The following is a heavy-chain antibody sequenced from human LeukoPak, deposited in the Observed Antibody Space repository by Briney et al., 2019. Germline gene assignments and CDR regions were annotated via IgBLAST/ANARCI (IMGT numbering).Heavy chain of an antibody. CDR2: ISTYNGNT. J-gene: IGHJ4*02. CDR3: ARVYYYDSSGHKGGYYFDY. D-gene: IGHD3-22*01. CDR1: GYTFTSYA. Sequence: ASVKVSCKTSGYTFTSYAISWVRQAPGQGLEWMGWISTYNGNTNYAQKLQGRVTMTTDTYTSTAYMELRSLRSDDTAVYYCARVYYYDSSGHKGGYYFDYWGQGTLVTVSS. V-gene: IGHV1-18*01.